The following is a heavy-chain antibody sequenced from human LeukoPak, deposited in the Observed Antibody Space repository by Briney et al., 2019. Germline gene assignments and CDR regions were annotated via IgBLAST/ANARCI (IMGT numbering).Heavy chain of an antibody. V-gene: IGHV3-9*01. CDR3: AKDTYYDSSGRLDY. J-gene: IGHJ4*02. Sequence: GGPLRLSCAASGFTFDDYAMHWVRQAPGKGLEWVSGISWNSGSIGYADSVKGRFTISRDNAKNSLYLQMNSLRAEDTALYYCAKDTYYDSSGRLDYWGQGTLVTVSS. CDR2: ISWNSGSI. CDR1: GFTFDDYA. D-gene: IGHD3-22*01.